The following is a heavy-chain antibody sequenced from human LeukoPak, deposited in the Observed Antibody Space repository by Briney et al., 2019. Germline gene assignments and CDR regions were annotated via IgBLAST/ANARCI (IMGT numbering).Heavy chain of an antibody. CDR3: ARDTGSPEYYFDY. CDR2: IYHSGST. V-gene: IGHV4-38-2*02. J-gene: IGHJ4*02. Sequence: SETLSLTCTVSGYSISSGYYWGWIRQPPGKGLEWIRSIYHSGSTYYNPSLKSRVTISVDTSKNQFSLKLSSVTAAGTAVYYCARDTGSPEYYFDYWGQGTLVTVSS. D-gene: IGHD1-14*01. CDR1: GYSISSGYY.